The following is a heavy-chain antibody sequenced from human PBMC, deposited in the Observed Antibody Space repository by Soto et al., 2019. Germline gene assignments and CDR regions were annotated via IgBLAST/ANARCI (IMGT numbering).Heavy chain of an antibody. V-gene: IGHV3-64D*06. CDR3: VKYGSRPIPAFYI. D-gene: IGHD2-2*03. Sequence: GGSLRLSCSASGFTSSSYAMQWVRQAPGEGLEYVSAISSNGGSTYYADSVKGRFTISKDNSKNTLYLQMSSLRAEDTAVYYCVKYGSRPIPAFYIWGQGTRSTAS. CDR1: GFTSSSYA. CDR2: ISSNGGST. J-gene: IGHJ3*02.